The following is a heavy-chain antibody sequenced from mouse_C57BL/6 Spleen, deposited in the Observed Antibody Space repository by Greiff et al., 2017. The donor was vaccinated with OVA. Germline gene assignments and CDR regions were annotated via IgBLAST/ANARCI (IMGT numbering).Heavy chain of an antibody. V-gene: IGHV3-1*01. CDR2: ISYSGST. Sequence: EVKLVESGPGMVKPSQSLSLTCTVTGYSITSGYDWHWIRHFPGNKLEWMGYISYSGSTNYNPSLKSRISITHDTSKNHFFLKLNSVTTEDTATYYCASGVYYGNPAWFAYWGQGTLVTVSA. CDR1: GYSITSGYD. J-gene: IGHJ3*01. CDR3: ASGVYYGNPAWFAY. D-gene: IGHD2-1*01.